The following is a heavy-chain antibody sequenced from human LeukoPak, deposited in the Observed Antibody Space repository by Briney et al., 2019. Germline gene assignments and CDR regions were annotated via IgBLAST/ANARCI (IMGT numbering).Heavy chain of an antibody. Sequence: GASVKVSCKASGYTFTGYHMHWVRQAPGQGLEWMGWINPNSGGTNYAQKFQDRVTMTRDTSITTVYMELSRLRSDDTAVYYCARDFPQNMGDQPLFLDPWGQGTLVTVSS. CDR2: INPNSGGT. J-gene: IGHJ5*02. D-gene: IGHD2-2*01. CDR1: GYTFTGYH. V-gene: IGHV1-2*02. CDR3: ARDFPQNMGDQPLFLDP.